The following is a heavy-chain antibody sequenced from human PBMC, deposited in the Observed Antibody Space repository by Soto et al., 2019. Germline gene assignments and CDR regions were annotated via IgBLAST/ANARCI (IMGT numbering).Heavy chain of an antibody. CDR1: GGSVSSSSYY. Sequence: QLQLQESGPGLVKPSENLSLTCTDSGGSVSSSSYYWGWIRQPPGKGLEWIGSIYYSGNTYYTPSLKSRVTISVDTSKNQFSLKLSSVTAADTAVYYCAREGGRYCTGGSCQVDYWGQGTLVTVSS. D-gene: IGHD2-15*01. CDR3: AREGGRYCTGGSCQVDY. V-gene: IGHV4-39*02. CDR2: IYYSGNT. J-gene: IGHJ4*02.